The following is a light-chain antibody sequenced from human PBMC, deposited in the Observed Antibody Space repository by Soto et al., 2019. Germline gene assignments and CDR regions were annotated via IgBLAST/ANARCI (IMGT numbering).Light chain of an antibody. J-gene: IGKJ1*01. CDR2: AAS. V-gene: IGKV1-27*01. Sequence: DIQMTQSPSSLSTSVGDRVTITCRASQAIGIYLAWYQQKPGKVPKLLIYAASTLQSGVPSRFSGSGSGTDFTLTINSLQPEDVATYYCQKYSGAPPTFG. CDR3: QKYSGAPPT. CDR1: QAIGIY.